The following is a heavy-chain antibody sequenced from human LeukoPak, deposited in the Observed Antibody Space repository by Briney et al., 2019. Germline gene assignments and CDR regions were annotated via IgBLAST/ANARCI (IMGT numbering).Heavy chain of an antibody. D-gene: IGHD2/OR15-2a*01. J-gene: IGHJ4*02. CDR3: AKLLGTVTTYDY. CDR1: GFTFSRNW. V-gene: IGHV3-7*01. Sequence: GGSLRLSCEASGFTFSRNWMSWVRQAPGKGLEWVASINPDGSQKLYVDSVRGRFTISRDNTKSSLYLEMNSLGAEGTAMYYCAKLLGTVTTYDYWGQGTRVTVSS. CDR2: INPDGSQK.